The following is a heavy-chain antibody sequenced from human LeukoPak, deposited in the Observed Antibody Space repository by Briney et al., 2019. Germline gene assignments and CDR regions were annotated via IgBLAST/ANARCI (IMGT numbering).Heavy chain of an antibody. CDR3: ARGLWSNYGMDV. CDR1: GFTFSSHD. CDR2: IGTAGDT. Sequence: PGGSLRLSCAASGFTFSSHDMHWVRQATGKGLEWVSAIGTAGDTYYPGSVKGRFTISRENAKNSLYLQMNSLRAGDTAVYYCARGLWSNYGMDVWGQGTTVTVSS. D-gene: IGHD2-21*01. J-gene: IGHJ6*02. V-gene: IGHV3-13*01.